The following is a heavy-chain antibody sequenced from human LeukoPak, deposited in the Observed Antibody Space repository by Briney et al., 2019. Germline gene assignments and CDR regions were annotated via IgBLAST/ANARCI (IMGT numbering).Heavy chain of an antibody. CDR2: IYHSGST. V-gene: IGHV4-59*08. CDR3: ARHIVGAYFDY. CDR1: GDSISEYY. Sequence: PSETLSLTCIVSGDSISEYYWSWIRQPPGKGLEWIGYIYHSGSTNYNPSLKSRVTISADTSKNQFSLKMNSVTAADTAVYFCARHIVGAYFDYWGLGTLVTVSS. J-gene: IGHJ4*02. D-gene: IGHD1-26*01.